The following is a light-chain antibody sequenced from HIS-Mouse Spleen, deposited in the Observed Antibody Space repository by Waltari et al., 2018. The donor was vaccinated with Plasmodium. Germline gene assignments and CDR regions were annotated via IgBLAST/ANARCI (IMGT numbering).Light chain of an antibody. CDR1: SSDVGSYNL. CDR3: CSYAGSSTYV. CDR2: EGS. Sequence: QSALTQPASVSGSPGQSITISCTGTSSDVGSYNLVSWYQQHPGKAPKLMIYEGSKRPSGVSNRFSGSKAGNTASLTISGLQAEDEADYDCCSYAGSSTYVVGTGTKVTVL. J-gene: IGLJ1*01. V-gene: IGLV2-23*01.